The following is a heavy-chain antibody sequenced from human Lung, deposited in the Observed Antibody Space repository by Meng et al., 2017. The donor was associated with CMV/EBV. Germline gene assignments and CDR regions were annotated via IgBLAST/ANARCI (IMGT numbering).Heavy chain of an antibody. Sequence: QVQLVHSGAEVKKPGASVEVSCKASGYTLTTLGINWVRQAPGQGLEWMGWINAYNGDTNYAQTLQGRVTMTTDTSTSTAYMELRSLRSDDTAVYYCARVEVGITSGDYWGQGTLVTVSS. CDR3: ARVEVGITSGDY. CDR2: INAYNGDT. D-gene: IGHD1-26*01. J-gene: IGHJ4*02. CDR1: GYTLTTLG. V-gene: IGHV1-18*01.